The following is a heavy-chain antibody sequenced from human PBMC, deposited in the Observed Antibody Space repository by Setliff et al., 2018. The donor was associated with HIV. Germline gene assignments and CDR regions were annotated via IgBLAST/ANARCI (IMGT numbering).Heavy chain of an antibody. CDR3: ARDRLVDTVMITDY. D-gene: IGHD3-16*01. Sequence: PSETLSLTCSVSGGSINRGTYYWTWIRQSAGKGLEWIGHIYITGDTDYNPSLKSRVTISVDTSKNQFSLKLSSVTAADTAMYYCARDRLVDTVMITDYWGQGTLVTVSS. CDR2: IYITGDT. CDR1: GGSINRGTYY. J-gene: IGHJ4*02. V-gene: IGHV4-61*09.